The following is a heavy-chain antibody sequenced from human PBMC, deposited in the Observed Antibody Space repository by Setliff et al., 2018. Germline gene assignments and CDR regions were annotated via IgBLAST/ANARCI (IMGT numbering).Heavy chain of an antibody. J-gene: IGHJ6*03. CDR2: FFYSGST. V-gene: IGHV4-39*01. CDR1: GGSISSGDYY. D-gene: IGHD2-15*01. CDR3: AGLPRIVVVPVYYYYYYVDV. Sequence: PSETLSLTCTVSGGSISSGDYYWGWIRQPPGKGLEWIGSFFYSGSTFYNPSLKSRLSISVDTSKRQFSLNLRSVTAADTAVYYCAGLPRIVVVPVYYYYYYVDVWGKGTTVTVSS.